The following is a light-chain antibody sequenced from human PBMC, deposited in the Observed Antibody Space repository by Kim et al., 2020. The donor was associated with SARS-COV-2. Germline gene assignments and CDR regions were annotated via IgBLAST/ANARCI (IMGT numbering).Light chain of an antibody. CDR1: KWGDKY. CDR3: QAWDSSTVV. Sequence: SVSPGQTASITCSGDKWGDKYVCWYQQKPGQSPVLVIYKDNKRPSGIPERFSGSNSGNTATLTISGTQAMDEADYYCQAWDSSTVVFGGGTQLTVL. J-gene: IGLJ2*01. CDR2: KDN. V-gene: IGLV3-1*01.